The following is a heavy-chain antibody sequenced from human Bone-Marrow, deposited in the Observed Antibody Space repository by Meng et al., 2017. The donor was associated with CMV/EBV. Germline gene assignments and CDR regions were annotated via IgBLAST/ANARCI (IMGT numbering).Heavy chain of an antibody. CDR2: IKQDGSEK. D-gene: IGHD2-15*01. J-gene: IGHJ3*02. CDR3: ARSGSGGGAFDI. V-gene: IGHV3-7*01. CDR1: GFTFSSYG. Sequence: GESLKISCAASGFTFSSYGMHWVRQAPGKGLEWVANIKQDGSEKYYVDSVKGRFTISRDNAKNSLYLQMNSLRAEDTAVYYCARSGSGGGAFDIWGQGTMVTVSS.